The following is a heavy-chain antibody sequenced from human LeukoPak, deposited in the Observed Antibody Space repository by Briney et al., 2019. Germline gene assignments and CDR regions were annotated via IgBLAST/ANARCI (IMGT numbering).Heavy chain of an antibody. V-gene: IGHV1-2*02. J-gene: IGHJ5*02. CDR3: ARGARGYSGYEP. D-gene: IGHD5-12*01. Sequence: GASVKVSCKASGYIFTGYYMHWVRQAPGQGLEWMGWINPNSGDTNYAQKFQGRVTMTRDTSISTAYMELSRLRSDDTAAYYCARGARGYSGYEPWGQGTLVTVSS. CDR2: INPNSGDT. CDR1: GYIFTGYY.